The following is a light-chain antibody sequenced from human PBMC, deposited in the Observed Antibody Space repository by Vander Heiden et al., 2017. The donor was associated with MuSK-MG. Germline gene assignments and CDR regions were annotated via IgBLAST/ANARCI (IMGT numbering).Light chain of an antibody. CDR1: TGAVTSGYY. CDR3: LLYDGGAQLGV. V-gene: IGLV7-43*01. CDR2: SKS. Sequence: QTVVTQEPSLTVSPGGPVTLTCASSTGAVTSGYYPNWFQQKPGQAPRALIYSKSNKHSWTPARFSGSLLGGKAALTLSGVQPEDEAEYYCLLYDGGAQLGVFGGGTKLTVL. J-gene: IGLJ3*02.